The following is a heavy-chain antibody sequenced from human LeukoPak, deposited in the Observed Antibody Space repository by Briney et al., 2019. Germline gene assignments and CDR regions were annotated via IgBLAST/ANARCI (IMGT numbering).Heavy chain of an antibody. CDR3: ARVGGLRIDY. D-gene: IGHD5-12*01. CDR2: IYHSGST. V-gene: IGHV4-30-2*01. Sequence: SETLSLTYTVSGGSISSGGYYWSWIRQPPGKGLEWIGYIYHSGSTNYNPSLKSRVTISVDTSKNQFSLKLSSVTAADTAVYYCARVGGLRIDYWGQGTLVTVSS. CDR1: GGSISSGGYY. J-gene: IGHJ4*02.